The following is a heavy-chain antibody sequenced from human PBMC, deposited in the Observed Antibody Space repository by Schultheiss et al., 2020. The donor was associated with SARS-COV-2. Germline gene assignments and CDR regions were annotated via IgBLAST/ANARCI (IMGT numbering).Heavy chain of an antibody. J-gene: IGHJ4*02. V-gene: IGHV4-59*04. CDR1: GGSISSYY. Sequence: SETLSLTCAVYGGSISSYYWSWIRQPPGKGLEWIGSIYHSGSTYYNPSLKSRVTMSIDTSRNQFSLKLSSVTAADTAVYYCARTVTAYGRSDYWGQGTLVTVSS. CDR2: IYHSGST. CDR3: ARTVTAYGRSDY. D-gene: IGHD4-11*01.